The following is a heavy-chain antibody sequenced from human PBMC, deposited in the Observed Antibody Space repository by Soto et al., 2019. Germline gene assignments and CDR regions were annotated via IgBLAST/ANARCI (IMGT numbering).Heavy chain of an antibody. V-gene: IGHV4-30-2*01. CDR1: GGSISSGGYS. D-gene: IGHD5-12*01. CDR3: ARGAPVANDY. Sequence: QLQLQESGSGLVKPSQTLSLTCAVSGGSISSGGYSWSWIRQPPGKGLEWIGYIYHSGSTYYNPSRKSRVIISVDRSKNQFSLKLSSVTAADTAGYNCARGAPVANDYWGQGTLVTVSS. J-gene: IGHJ4*02. CDR2: IYHSGST.